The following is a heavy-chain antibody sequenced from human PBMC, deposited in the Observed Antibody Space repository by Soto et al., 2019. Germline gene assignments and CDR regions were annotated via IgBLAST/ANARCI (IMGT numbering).Heavy chain of an antibody. CDR3: ARGGRRNWFDP. CDR1: GGSISSGDYY. J-gene: IGHJ5*02. V-gene: IGHV4-30-4*01. CDR2: IYYSGST. Sequence: SETLSLTCTVSGGSISSGDYYWSWIRQPPGKGLEWIGYIYYSGSTYYNPSLKSRVTISVDTSKNQFSLKLSSVTAADTAVYYCARGGRRNWFDPWGQGTLVTVSS.